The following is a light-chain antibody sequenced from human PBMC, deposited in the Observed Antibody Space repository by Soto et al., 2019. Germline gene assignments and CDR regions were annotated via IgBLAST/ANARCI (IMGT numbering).Light chain of an antibody. CDR3: QQYNSWPLT. CDR2: GAS. CDR1: QRVSNN. J-gene: IGKJ4*01. V-gene: IGKV3-15*01. Sequence: EIVMTQSPATLSVSPGERATLSCRASQRVSNNLAWYQQKPGQAPRLLIYGASTRATGIPARFSGSGSGTEFTLTISSLQSEDFAVYYCQQYNSWPLTFGGGTKVEIK.